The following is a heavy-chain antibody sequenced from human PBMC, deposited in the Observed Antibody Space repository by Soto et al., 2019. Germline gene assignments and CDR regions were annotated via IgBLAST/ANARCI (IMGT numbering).Heavy chain of an antibody. CDR3: AKDAAMVSSTFNYFDY. J-gene: IGHJ4*02. Sequence: PGGSLRLSCAASGFFFSSYAMSWVRQAPGKGLEWVSGIGGSGGYTSYADSVKGRFTISRDNSKNTVYLQMKSLRAEDTAVYYCAKDAAMVSSTFNYFDYWGQGTPVTVSS. CDR2: IGGSGGYT. D-gene: IGHD6-13*01. V-gene: IGHV3-23*01. CDR1: GFFFSSYA.